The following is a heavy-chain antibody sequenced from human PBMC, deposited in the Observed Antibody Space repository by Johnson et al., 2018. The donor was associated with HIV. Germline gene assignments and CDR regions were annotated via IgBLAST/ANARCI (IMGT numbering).Heavy chain of an antibody. D-gene: IGHD1-26*01. CDR3: ARVSYSGTYWAFDI. J-gene: IGHJ3*02. CDR1: GFTFNNAW. CDR2: INWNGGST. V-gene: IGHV3-20*04. Sequence: VQLVESGGGLVQPGGSLRLSCAASGFTFNNAWMSWVRQAPGKGLEWVPGINWNGGSTGYADSVKGRFTISRDNDENSLYLQMNSLRAEDTALYYCARVSYSGTYWAFDIWGQGIMVTVSS.